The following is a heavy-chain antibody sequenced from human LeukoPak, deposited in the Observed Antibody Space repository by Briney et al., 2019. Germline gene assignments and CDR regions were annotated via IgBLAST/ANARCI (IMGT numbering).Heavy chain of an antibody. CDR1: GFTFTRFW. CDR2: INPDGTKT. D-gene: IGHD3-3*01. Sequence: GGSLRLSCAASGFTFTRFWLTWVRLSPGKGLEWVANINPDGTKTTYVDSVEGRFAISRDNAKNSVFLLMTSLRAEDTAMYYCATAPASVDSSWGQGTLVAVSS. V-gene: IGHV3-7*01. J-gene: IGHJ5*02. CDR3: ATAPASVDSS.